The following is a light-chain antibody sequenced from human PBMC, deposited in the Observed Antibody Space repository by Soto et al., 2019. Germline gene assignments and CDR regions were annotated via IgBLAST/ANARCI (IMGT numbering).Light chain of an antibody. CDR2: LNSDGSH. CDR1: SGHSSYA. CDR3: QTWGTGIVV. V-gene: IGLV4-69*01. Sequence: QSVLTQSPSASASLGASVKLTCTLSSGHSSYAIAWHQQQPEKGPRYLMKLNSDGSHFKGDGIPDRFSGSSSGAERYLTISRLQSAEEAAHYCQTWGTGIVVFGGGTKVTVL. J-gene: IGLJ2*01.